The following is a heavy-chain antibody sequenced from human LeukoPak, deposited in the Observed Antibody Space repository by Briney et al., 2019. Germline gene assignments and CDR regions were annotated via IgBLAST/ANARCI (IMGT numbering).Heavy chain of an antibody. CDR3: ARAVRIVGSNPQLGPFEYYFDY. Sequence: ASVKVSCKASGYTFTGYYMHWVRQATGQGLEWMGWINPNSGNTGYKQKFQGRVTLSRNTSINTAYMELTSLTYEDTAVYYCARAVRIVGSNPQLGPFEYYFDYWGQGALVTVSS. V-gene: IGHV1-8*03. J-gene: IGHJ4*02. D-gene: IGHD1-26*01. CDR2: INPNSGNT. CDR1: GYTFTGYY.